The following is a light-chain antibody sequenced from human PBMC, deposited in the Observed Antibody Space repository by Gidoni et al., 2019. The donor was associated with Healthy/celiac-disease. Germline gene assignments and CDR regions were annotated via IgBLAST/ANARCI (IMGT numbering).Light chain of an antibody. J-gene: IGKJ3*01. CDR3: QQYGSSPGIT. CDR1: QSVSSSY. Sequence: EIVLTQSPGTLSLSPGERATLSCRASQSVSSSYLAWYQQKPGQAPRLLIYGASSRANGIPDRCSGSGSGTDFTLTISRLEPEDFAVYYCQQYGSSPGITFGPXTKVDIK. CDR2: GAS. V-gene: IGKV3-20*01.